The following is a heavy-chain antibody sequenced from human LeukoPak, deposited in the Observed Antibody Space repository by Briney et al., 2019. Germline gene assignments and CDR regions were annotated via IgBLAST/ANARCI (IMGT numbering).Heavy chain of an antibody. Sequence: PGGSLRLSCAASGFTFSDYYMSWIRQAPGKGLERVSYISSSGSTIYYADSVKGRFTISRDNAKNSLYLQMNSLRAEDTAVYYCARSRIAAASPVGYWGQGTLVTVSS. CDR2: ISSSGSTI. CDR3: ARSRIAAASPVGY. CDR1: GFTFSDYY. V-gene: IGHV3-11*04. J-gene: IGHJ4*02. D-gene: IGHD6-13*01.